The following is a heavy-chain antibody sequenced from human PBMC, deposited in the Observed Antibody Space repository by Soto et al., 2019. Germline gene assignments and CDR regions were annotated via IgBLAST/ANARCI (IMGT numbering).Heavy chain of an antibody. J-gene: IGHJ5*02. D-gene: IGHD4-17*01. CDR2: IKSKTDGGTT. CDR3: TTEYGDYDNWFDP. CDR1: GFTFSNAW. V-gene: IGHV3-15*01. Sequence: PGGSLRLSCAASGFTFSNAWMSWVRQAPGKGLEWVGRIKSKTDGGTTDYAAPVKGRFTISRDDSKNTLYLQMNSLKTEDTAVYYCTTEYGDYDNWFDPWGQGTLVTVSS.